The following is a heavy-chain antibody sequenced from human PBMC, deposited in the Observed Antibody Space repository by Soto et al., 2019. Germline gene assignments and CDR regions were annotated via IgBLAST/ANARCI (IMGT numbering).Heavy chain of an antibody. D-gene: IGHD1-26*01. J-gene: IGHJ5*02. CDR2: ISSNGGST. V-gene: IGHV3-64*02. CDR3: ERSGSQNRDDNLFDP. Sequence: EVQLVESGEGLVQPGGSLRLSCAASGFTFSSYAMHWVRQAQGKGLEYVAAISSNGGSTYYADSVKGRFTISRDNSKNPLYLKMGSLRAEDMAVYYCERSGSQNRDDNLFDPCGQGTLVTVSS. CDR1: GFTFSSYA.